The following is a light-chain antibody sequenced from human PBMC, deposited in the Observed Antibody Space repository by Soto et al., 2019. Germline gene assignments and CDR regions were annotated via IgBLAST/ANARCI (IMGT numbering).Light chain of an antibody. CDR3: QQYKSYWT. CDR1: QSITNW. CDR2: EAS. J-gene: IGKJ1*01. V-gene: IGKV1-5*03. Sequence: DIQMTQSAATLSASVGASVTITCRASQSITNWLAWYQLKPGKAPKLLIHEASNLHSGVSSRFTGSGSGTDFTLTITSLQPEDFATYYCQQYKSYWTFGQGNKVDIK.